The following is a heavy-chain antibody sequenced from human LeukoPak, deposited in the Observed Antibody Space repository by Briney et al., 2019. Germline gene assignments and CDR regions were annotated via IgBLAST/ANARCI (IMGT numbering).Heavy chain of an antibody. CDR3: ARGLRDCSSTSCYQYYYYMDV. Sequence: GGSLRLSCAASGFTFSSYSMNWVRQAPGKGLEWVSSISSSSSYIYYADSVKGRFTISRDNAKNSLYLQMNSLRAEDTAVYYCARGLRDCSSTSCYQYYYYMDVWGKGTTVTVSS. J-gene: IGHJ6*03. D-gene: IGHD2-2*01. V-gene: IGHV3-21*01. CDR1: GFTFSSYS. CDR2: ISSSSSYI.